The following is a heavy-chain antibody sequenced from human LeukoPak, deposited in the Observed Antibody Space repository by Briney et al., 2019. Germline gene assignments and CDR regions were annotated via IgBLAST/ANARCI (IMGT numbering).Heavy chain of an antibody. D-gene: IGHD5-12*01. Sequence: GGSLRLSCEASGFTFSSYSMNWVRQAPGKGLEWVSYISSSSSTIYYADSVKGRFTISRDNAKNSLYLQMNSLRAEDTAVYYCARSGRGYEDAFDIWGQGTMVTVSS. V-gene: IGHV3-48*04. CDR1: GFTFSSYS. J-gene: IGHJ3*02. CDR2: ISSSSSTI. CDR3: ARSGRGYEDAFDI.